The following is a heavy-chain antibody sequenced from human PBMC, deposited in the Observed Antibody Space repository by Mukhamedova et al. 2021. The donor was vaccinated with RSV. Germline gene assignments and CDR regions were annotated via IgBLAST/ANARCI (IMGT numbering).Heavy chain of an antibody. D-gene: IGHD2-21*01. Sequence: GGTNYAQKFQGRVTMTRDTSISTAYMELSRLRSDDTAMYYCARQAYCGGDCYPEYWGQGTLVTVSS. CDR2: GGT. V-gene: IGHV1-2*02. J-gene: IGHJ4*02. CDR3: ARQAYCGGDCYPEY.